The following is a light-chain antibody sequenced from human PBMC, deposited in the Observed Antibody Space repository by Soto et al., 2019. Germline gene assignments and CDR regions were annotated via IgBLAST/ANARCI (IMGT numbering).Light chain of an antibody. V-gene: IGKV1-5*03. J-gene: IGKJ2*01. CDR2: KAS. CDR1: QSINNW. CDR3: QQYNSYSNT. Sequence: DIQMTQSPSTLSASVGDRVTITCRASQSINNWLAWYQQKPGKAPNLLIYKASSLESGVPSRFSGSGSGTEFTLTISSLQPDDFATYYFQQYNSYSNTFGQGTKLEIK.